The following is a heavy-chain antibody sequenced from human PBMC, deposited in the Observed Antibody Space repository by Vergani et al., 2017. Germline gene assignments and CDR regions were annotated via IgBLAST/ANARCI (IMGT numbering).Heavy chain of an antibody. V-gene: IGHV3-30-3*01. J-gene: IGHJ4*02. CDR3: ARDLKVRGEGAVDYYFDY. Sequence: QVQLVESGGGVVQPGRSLRLSCAASGFTFSSYAMHWVRQAPGKGLEWVAVISYDGSNKYYADSVKGRFTISRDNSKNTLYLQMNSLRAEDTAAYYCARDLKVRGEGAVDYYFDYWGQGTLVTVSS. CDR1: GFTFSSYA. CDR2: ISYDGSNK. D-gene: IGHD3-10*01.